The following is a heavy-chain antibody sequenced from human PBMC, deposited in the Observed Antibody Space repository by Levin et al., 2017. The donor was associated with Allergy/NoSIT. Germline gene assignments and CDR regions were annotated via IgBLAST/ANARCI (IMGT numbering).Heavy chain of an antibody. V-gene: IGHV3-9*01. CDR3: ARDNIGLPDAFDI. Sequence: GGSLRLSCAASGFTFDDYAMHWVRQAPGKGLEWVSGISWNFGFIFSSSSFPFRFTISRDNAKNSLYLQMNSLRTEDTALYYCARDNIGLPDAFDIWGQGTMVIVSS. CDR2: ISWNFGFI. J-gene: IGHJ3*02. D-gene: IGHD3-10*01. CDR1: GFTFDDYA.